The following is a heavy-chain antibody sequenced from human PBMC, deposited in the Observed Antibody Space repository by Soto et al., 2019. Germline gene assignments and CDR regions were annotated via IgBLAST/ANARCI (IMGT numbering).Heavy chain of an antibody. J-gene: IGHJ4*02. Sequence: QITLKESGPTLVKPTQTLTLTCTFSGFSLSTSGVGVDWIRQPPGKALEWLALIYWDDDKRYSPSLKSRLTINKDTSNNQVVLTMTNMDPVVTATYYCARRITMIRGIIRGGVDYWCQGTLATVSS. D-gene: IGHD3-10*01. CDR2: IYWDDDK. V-gene: IGHV2-5*02. CDR1: GFSLSTSGVG. CDR3: ARRITMIRGIIRGGVDY.